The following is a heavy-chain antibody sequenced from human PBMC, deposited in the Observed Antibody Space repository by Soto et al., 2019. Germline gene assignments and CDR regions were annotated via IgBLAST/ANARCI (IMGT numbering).Heavy chain of an antibody. D-gene: IGHD6-19*01. J-gene: IGHJ4*02. CDR1: GGPSTSYT. CDR3: ARVGTGWYD. V-gene: IGHV1-69*02. CDR2: IILILGIA. Sequence: QVQLVQSGAEVKKPGSSVKVSCKASGGPSTSYTISWLRQAPGQGLEWMGRIILILGIANYAQKFQGRVTITADKSTSTAYMELSSLRSEDTAVYYCARVGTGWYDWGQGTLVTVSS.